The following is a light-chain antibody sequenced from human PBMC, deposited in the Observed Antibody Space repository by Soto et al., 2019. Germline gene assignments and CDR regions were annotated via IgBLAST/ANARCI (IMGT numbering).Light chain of an antibody. Sequence: EIVMTQSPATLSLSPGERATLSCRASQTIDNTLAWYQRKPGQAPRLLIYDASTRATGVPARFSGSGSGTDFTLTISSLQSEDFAVYYCLHYNDWPRWTFGQGTKVEV. J-gene: IGKJ1*01. CDR3: LHYNDWPRWT. CDR2: DAS. V-gene: IGKV3-15*01. CDR1: QTIDNT.